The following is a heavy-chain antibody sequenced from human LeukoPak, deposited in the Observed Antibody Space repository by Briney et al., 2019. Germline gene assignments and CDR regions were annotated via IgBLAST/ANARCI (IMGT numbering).Heavy chain of an antibody. CDR3: ARARGVGGPGYYYGMDV. J-gene: IGHJ6*02. D-gene: IGHD3-16*01. V-gene: IGHV3-53*01. CDR2: IYSGGST. CDR1: GFTVSTNY. Sequence: GGSLRLPCAASGFTVSTNYMSWVRQAPGKGLEGGSVIYSGGSTYYADSVKGRFTISRDNSKNTLYLQMNSLRAEDTAVYYCARARGVGGPGYYYGMDVWGQGTTVTVPS.